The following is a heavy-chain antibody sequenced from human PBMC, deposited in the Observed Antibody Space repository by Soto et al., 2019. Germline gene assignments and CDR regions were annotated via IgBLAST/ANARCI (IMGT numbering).Heavy chain of an antibody. J-gene: IGHJ5*02. CDR3: ARDCPLRYFAWTHTPLVNYNWFDP. CDR2: INSDGSST. CDR1: GFTFSSYW. V-gene: IGHV3-74*01. D-gene: IGHD3-9*01. Sequence: GGSLRLSCAAPGFTFSSYWMHWVRQAPGKGLVWVSRINSDGSSTSYADSVKGRFTISRDNAKNTLYLQMNSLRAEDTAVYYCARDCPLRYFAWTHTPLVNYNWFDP.